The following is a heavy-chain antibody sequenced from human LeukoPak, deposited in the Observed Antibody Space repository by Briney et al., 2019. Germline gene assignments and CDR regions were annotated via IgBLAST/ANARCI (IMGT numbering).Heavy chain of an antibody. V-gene: IGHV3-21*01. CDR1: GFTFSSYS. CDR3: ARDRMEWELLGDFDY. CDR2: ISSSSSYI. D-gene: IGHD1-26*01. Sequence: GGSLRLSCAASGFTFSSYSMNWVRQAPGKGLEWVSSISSSSSYIYYADSVKGRFTISRDNAKNSLYLQMNSLRAEDTAVYYCARDRMEWELLGDFDYWGQGTLVTVSS. J-gene: IGHJ4*02.